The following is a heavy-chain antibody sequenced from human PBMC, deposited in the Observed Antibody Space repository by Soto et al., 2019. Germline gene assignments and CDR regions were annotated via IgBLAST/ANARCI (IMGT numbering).Heavy chain of an antibody. CDR1: GFTFSSYS. CDR2: ISSSSSTI. V-gene: IGHV3-48*02. CDR3: ARDVAARGGFFDY. D-gene: IGHD6-6*01. J-gene: IGHJ4*02. Sequence: LRLSCAASGFTFSSYSMSCVRQAPGKGLEWVSYISSSSSTIYYADSVKGRFTISRDNAKNSLYLQMNSLRDEDTAVYYCARDVAARGGFFDYWGQGTLVTVSS.